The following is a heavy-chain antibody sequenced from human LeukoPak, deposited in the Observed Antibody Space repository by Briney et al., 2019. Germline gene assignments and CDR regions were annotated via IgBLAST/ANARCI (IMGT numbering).Heavy chain of an antibody. V-gene: IGHV3-23*01. D-gene: IGHD3-3*01. Sequence: PGGSLRLSCAASGFTFSSYAMSWVRQAPGKGLEWVSAISGSGGSTYYADSVKGRFTISRDNSKNTLYLQMNSLRAEDTAVYYCAKDRRFLEWPNFAHAFDIWGQGTMVTVSS. J-gene: IGHJ3*02. CDR2: ISGSGGST. CDR3: AKDRRFLEWPNFAHAFDI. CDR1: GFTFSSYA.